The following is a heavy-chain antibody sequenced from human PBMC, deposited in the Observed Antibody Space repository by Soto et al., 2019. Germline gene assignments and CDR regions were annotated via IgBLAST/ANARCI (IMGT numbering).Heavy chain of an antibody. V-gene: IGHV4-30-4*02. J-gene: IGHJ5*02. D-gene: IGHD5-18*01. CDR1: GGSISSGDYY. CDR3: AKDSEYNYGYFPWFAP. CDR2: IYYSGST. Sequence: SETLSLTCTVSGGSISSGDYYWSWIRQPPGKGLEWIGYIYYSGSTYYNPSLKSRVTISVDTSKSQFSLKLSSVTAADTAFFFCAKDSEYNYGYFPWFAPWGKGTLVTVSP.